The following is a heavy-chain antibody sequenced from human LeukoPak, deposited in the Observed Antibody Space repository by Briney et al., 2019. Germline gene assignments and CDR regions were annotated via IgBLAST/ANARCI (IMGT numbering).Heavy chain of an antibody. D-gene: IGHD6-13*01. CDR2: MNPNSGNT. CDR3: ARSPGAAGNFDY. J-gene: IGHJ4*02. Sequence: GASVKVSCKASGYTFTSYDINWVRQATGQGLEWMGWMNPNSGNTGYAQKFQGRVTMTRNTSISTAYMELSSLRSEDTAVYYCARSPGAAGNFDYWGQGTLVTVSS. CDR1: GYTFTSYD. V-gene: IGHV1-8*01.